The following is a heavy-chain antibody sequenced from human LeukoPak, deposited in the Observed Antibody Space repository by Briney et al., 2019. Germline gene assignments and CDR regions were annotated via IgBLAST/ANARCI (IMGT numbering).Heavy chain of an antibody. V-gene: IGHV3-66*01. Sequence: GGSLRLSCAASGFTVSSNYMSWVRQAPGKGLEGVSVFYRDGDTFYADSVKGRFTISRDNSNNTLHLQMDSLRAEDTAVYYCARGTQNYYYYGLDVWSQGTTVTVSS. CDR3: ARGTQNYYYYGLDV. J-gene: IGHJ6*02. CDR2: FYRDGDT. CDR1: GFTVSSNY.